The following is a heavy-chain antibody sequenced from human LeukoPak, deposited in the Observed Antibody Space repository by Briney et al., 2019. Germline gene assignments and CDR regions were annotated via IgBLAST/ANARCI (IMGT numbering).Heavy chain of an antibody. Sequence: GGSLRLSCATSGFTFSSYEMNWVRQAPGKGLEWVSYISSSGSTIYYADYVKGRFTISRDNAKNSLYLQMNSLRAEDTAVYYCAREASHINSFDYWGQGTLVTVSS. J-gene: IGHJ4*02. CDR3: AREASHINSFDY. V-gene: IGHV3-48*03. D-gene: IGHD2-2*01. CDR2: ISSSGSTI. CDR1: GFTFSSYE.